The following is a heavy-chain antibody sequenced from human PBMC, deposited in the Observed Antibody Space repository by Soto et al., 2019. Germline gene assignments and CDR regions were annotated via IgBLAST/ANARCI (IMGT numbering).Heavy chain of an antibody. D-gene: IGHD1-1*01. V-gene: IGHV4-30-4*01. CDR1: TGSITRGNYY. J-gene: IGHJ4*02. Sequence: QVQLQESGPGLVKPSQTLSLTCTVSTGSITRGNYYWSWIRQHPGKGLEWIGYIYSTGSTYYNPSLKSRVTISLGTSENQFSLNLTSVTAADTAMYFCARGPRTGETPLTSDCWGQGTLVTVSS. CDR2: IYSTGST. CDR3: ARGPRTGETPLTSDC.